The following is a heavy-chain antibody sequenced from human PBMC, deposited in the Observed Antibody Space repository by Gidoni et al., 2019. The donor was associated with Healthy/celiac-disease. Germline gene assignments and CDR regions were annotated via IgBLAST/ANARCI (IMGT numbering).Heavy chain of an antibody. CDR3: ARVDSATTVTTVVDY. D-gene: IGHD4-17*01. Sequence: RFRCKASGVTFISYALSWVRPAPGQGIEWIVGIIPIFGPANYAQKFQGRVTITADDSTSPAYMELSSLRSEDTAVYYCARVDSATTVTTVVDYWGQGTLVTVSS. J-gene: IGHJ4*02. CDR2: IIPIFGPA. CDR1: GVTFISYA. V-gene: IGHV1-69*01.